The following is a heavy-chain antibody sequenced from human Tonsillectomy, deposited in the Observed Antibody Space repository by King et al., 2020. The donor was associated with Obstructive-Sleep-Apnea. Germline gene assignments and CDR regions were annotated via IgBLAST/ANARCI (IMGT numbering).Heavy chain of an antibody. CDR2: ISYDGSNK. D-gene: IGHD3-10*01. CDR1: GFTFSSYG. J-gene: IGHJ4*02. Sequence: QLVQSGGGVVQPGRSLRLSCAASGFTFSSYGMHWVRQAPGKGLEWVAVISYDGSNKYYADSVKGRFTISRDNSKNTLYLQMNSLRAEDTAVYYCAKESELWVGAYGDYWGQGTLVTVSS. V-gene: IGHV3-30*18. CDR3: AKESELWVGAYGDY.